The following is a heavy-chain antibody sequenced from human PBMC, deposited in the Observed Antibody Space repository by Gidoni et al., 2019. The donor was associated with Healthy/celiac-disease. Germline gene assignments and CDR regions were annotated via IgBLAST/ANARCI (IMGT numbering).Heavy chain of an antibody. Sequence: QVQLVQSGAEVKKPGASGQVSCNASGYTFTGYYKPWVRQAPGQGLEWMGWINPNSGGTNYAQKLQGRVTMTRDTSISTAYMGLSRLRSDDTAVYYCARRVPGIAADFDPWGQGTLVTVSS. D-gene: IGHD6-13*01. J-gene: IGHJ5*02. V-gene: IGHV1-2*02. CDR1: GYTFTGYY. CDR3: ARRVPGIAADFDP. CDR2: INPNSGGT.